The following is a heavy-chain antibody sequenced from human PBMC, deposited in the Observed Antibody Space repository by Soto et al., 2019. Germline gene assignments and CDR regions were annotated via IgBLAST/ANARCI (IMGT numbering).Heavy chain of an antibody. V-gene: IGHV1-2*02. CDR1: GYTFTGYY. D-gene: IGHD3-22*01. J-gene: IGHJ6*02. CDR3: ARGDSSGYYILYYYYGMDV. Sequence: ASVKVSCKASGYTFTGYYMHWVRQAPGQGLEWMGWINPNSGGTNYAQKFQGRVTITADKSTSTAYMELSSLRSEGTAVYYCARGDSSGYYILYYYYGMDVWGQGTTVTVSS. CDR2: INPNSGGT.